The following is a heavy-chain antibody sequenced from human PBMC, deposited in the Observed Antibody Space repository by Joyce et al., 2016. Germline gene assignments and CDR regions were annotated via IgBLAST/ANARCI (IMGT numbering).Heavy chain of an antibody. Sequence: EVQLVQSGAEVKKPGESLRISCKGSGYSFTSHWISWVRQMPGKGLEWMRRIDPRDSYTDYSPSFEGHVTISVDKTISAAYLQWSSLRASDTAIYYCARHVTDWFDPWGQGTLVTVSS. J-gene: IGHJ5*02. V-gene: IGHV5-10-1*03. CDR2: IDPRDSYT. D-gene: IGHD3-10*02. CDR1: GYSFTSHW. CDR3: ARHVTDWFDP.